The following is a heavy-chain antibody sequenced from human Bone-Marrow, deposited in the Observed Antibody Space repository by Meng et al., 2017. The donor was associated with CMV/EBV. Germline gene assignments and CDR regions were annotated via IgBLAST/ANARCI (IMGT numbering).Heavy chain of an antibody. Sequence: ESLKIYCTVSGGSIRSYYWSWIRQPPGKGLEWIGYIYYSGSTNYNPSLKSRVTISVDTSKNQFSLKLSSVTAADTAVYYCARGGATIFGVVIMPDYWGQGTLVTVSS. CDR1: GGSIRSYY. CDR3: ARGGATIFGVVIMPDY. J-gene: IGHJ4*02. V-gene: IGHV4-59*01. D-gene: IGHD3-3*01. CDR2: IYYSGST.